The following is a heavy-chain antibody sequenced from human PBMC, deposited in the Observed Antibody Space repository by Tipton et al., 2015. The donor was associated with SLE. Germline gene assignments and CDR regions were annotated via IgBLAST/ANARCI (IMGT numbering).Heavy chain of an antibody. V-gene: IGHV3-74*01. J-gene: IGHJ3*02. Sequence: GSLRLSCAASGFTFSNYGMSWVRQVPGKGLVWVSRINSDGSGTRYADSVKGRFRISRDNAKNSLYLQMNSLRPEDTALYYCAKDKYNWNSNDAFDMGGQGTRVTVS. CDR2: INSDGSGT. D-gene: IGHD1-7*01. CDR3: AKDKYNWNSNDAFDM. CDR1: GFTFSNYG.